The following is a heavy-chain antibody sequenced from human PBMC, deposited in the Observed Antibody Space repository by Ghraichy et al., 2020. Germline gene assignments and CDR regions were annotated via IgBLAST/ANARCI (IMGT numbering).Heavy chain of an antibody. D-gene: IGHD4-17*01. CDR3: ATGTPHEAYDYGDYYYYYYGMDV. Sequence: SVKVSCKASGGTFSSYAISWVRQAPGQGLEWMGRIIPILGIANYAQKFQGRVTITADKSTSTAYMELSSLRSEDTAVYYCATGTPHEAYDYGDYYYYYYGMDVWGQGTTVTVSS. J-gene: IGHJ6*02. CDR2: IIPILGIA. V-gene: IGHV1-69*04. CDR1: GGTFSSYA.